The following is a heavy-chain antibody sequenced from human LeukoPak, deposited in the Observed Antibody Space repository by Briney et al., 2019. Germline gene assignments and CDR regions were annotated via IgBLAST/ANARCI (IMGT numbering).Heavy chain of an antibody. V-gene: IGHV4-59*08. CDR3: ARLSGYSFLNWFDP. Sequence: SETLSLTCTVSGASISSYFWSWIRQPPGKGLEWIGNVHDSGSTNYNPSLKSRVTISVDTSKNQFSLRLSSVTAADTAAYYCARLSGYSFLNWFDPWGQGTLVTVSS. D-gene: IGHD5-18*01. CDR1: GASISSYF. J-gene: IGHJ5*02. CDR2: VHDSGST.